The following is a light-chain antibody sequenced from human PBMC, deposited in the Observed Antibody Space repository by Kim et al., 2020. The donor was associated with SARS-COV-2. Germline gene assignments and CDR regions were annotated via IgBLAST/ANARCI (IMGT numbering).Light chain of an antibody. CDR2: DTS. CDR3: ALYMGGGIWV. V-gene: IGLV8-61*01. CDR1: SGSVSTSNY. J-gene: IGLJ3*02. Sequence: QTVVTQEPSFSVSPGGTVTVTCALSSGSVSTSNYPSWYQQIPGQAPRTLIYDTSTRSSGVPHRFSGSILGNRAALTITGPQADDDSDYYCALYMGGGIWVFGGGTQLTVL.